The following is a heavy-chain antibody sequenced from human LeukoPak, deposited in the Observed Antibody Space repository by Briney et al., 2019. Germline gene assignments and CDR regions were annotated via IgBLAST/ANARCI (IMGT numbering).Heavy chain of an antibody. J-gene: IGHJ5*02. Sequence: SVKVSFKASGYTFTGYYMHWVRQSPCLELEPIDWNNPNSGGTDYAQKFQGRVIMTRDTSISTAYMELRSLRSDDTAVYYCARDEARYSSGYYPNWFDPWGQGTLVTVSS. CDR3: ARDEARYSSGYYPNWFDP. CDR1: GYTFTGYY. V-gene: IGHV1-2*02. D-gene: IGHD3-22*01. CDR2: NNPNSGGT.